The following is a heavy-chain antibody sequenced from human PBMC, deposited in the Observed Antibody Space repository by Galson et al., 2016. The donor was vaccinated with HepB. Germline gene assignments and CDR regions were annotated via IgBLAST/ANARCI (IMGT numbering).Heavy chain of an antibody. Sequence: SLRLSCAASGFTFSKFAMNWVRQAPGKGLEWVSSIRGSGDYTYYANSVKGRFTISRDNSQNTLYLQMNSLRGEDTAVYHCAKDPNYAEGDNWFDPWGQGTLVTVSS. CDR3: AKDPNYAEGDNWFDP. J-gene: IGHJ5*02. D-gene: IGHD4-17*01. V-gene: IGHV3-23*01. CDR2: IRGSGDYT. CDR1: GFTFSKFA.